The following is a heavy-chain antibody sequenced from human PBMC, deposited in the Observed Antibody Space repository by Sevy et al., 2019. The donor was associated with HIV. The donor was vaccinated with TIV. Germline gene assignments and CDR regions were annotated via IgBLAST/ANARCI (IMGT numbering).Heavy chain of an antibody. CDR3: ARDPGRSWSSFDY. CDR1: GFIFGSYA. Sequence: GGSLRLSCAASGFIFGSYAMNWVRQAPGKGLEWVAVISYDGSHKYYADSVKGRITISRDSSKNTLYLQMHSLRTDDTAVYYCARDPGRSWSSFDYWGQGTLVTVSS. J-gene: IGHJ4*02. V-gene: IGHV3-30-3*01. D-gene: IGHD6-13*01. CDR2: ISYDGSHK.